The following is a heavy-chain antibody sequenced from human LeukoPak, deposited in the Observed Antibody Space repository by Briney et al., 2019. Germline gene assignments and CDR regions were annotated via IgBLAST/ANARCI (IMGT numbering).Heavy chain of an antibody. D-gene: IGHD3-10*01. V-gene: IGHV3-21*01. CDR2: ISSSSSYI. Sequence: SGGSLRLSCAASGFTFSSYSMNWVRQAPGKGLEWVSSISSSSSYIYYADSVKGRFTISRDNAKNSLYLQMNSLRAEDTAVYYCARMTPRSRLWFGEHEPGWFDPWGQGTLVTVSS. J-gene: IGHJ5*02. CDR3: ARMTPRSRLWFGEHEPGWFDP. CDR1: GFTFSSYS.